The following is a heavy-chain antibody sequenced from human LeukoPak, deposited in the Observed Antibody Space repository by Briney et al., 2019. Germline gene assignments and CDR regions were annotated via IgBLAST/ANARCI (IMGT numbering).Heavy chain of an antibody. CDR2: ISGDGGST. CDR3: AKDWNRVVPAASQQPDY. CDR1: GFTCDDYA. V-gene: IGHV3-43*02. J-gene: IGHJ4*02. D-gene: IGHD2-2*01. Sequence: GGSLRLXCAASGFTCDDYAMHWVRRAPGKGLEWVSLISGDGGSTYYADSVKGRFTISRDNSKNSLYLQMDSLRTEDTALYYCAKDWNRVVPAASQQPDYWGQGTLVTVSS.